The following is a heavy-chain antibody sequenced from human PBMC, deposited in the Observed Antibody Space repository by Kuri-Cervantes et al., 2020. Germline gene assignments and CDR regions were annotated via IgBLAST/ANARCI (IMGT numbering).Heavy chain of an antibody. V-gene: IGHV3-9*01. CDR2: ISWNSGTI. Sequence: SLKISCAASGFTFDDYGMHWVRQISGKGLEWVSSISWNSGTIGYADSVKGRFTISRDNAKNSLYLQMNSLRAEDTALYYCAKGAYYDSGGYFDYWGQGALVTVSS. J-gene: IGHJ4*02. D-gene: IGHD3-22*01. CDR1: GFTFDDYG. CDR3: AKGAYYDSGGYFDY.